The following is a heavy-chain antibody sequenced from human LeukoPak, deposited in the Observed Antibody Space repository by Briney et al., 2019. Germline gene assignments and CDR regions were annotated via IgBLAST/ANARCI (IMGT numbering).Heavy chain of an antibody. J-gene: IGHJ4*02. V-gene: IGHV3-9*01. CDR2: ISWNSGSI. D-gene: IGHD4-17*01. CDR1: GFTFDDYA. Sequence: PGGSLRLSCAASGFTFDDYAMHWVRQAPGKGLGWVSGISWNSGSIGYADSVKGRFTISRDNAKNSLYLQMNSLRAEDTALYYCAKDKHDYGDYGYWGQGTLVTVSS. CDR3: AKDKHDYGDYGY.